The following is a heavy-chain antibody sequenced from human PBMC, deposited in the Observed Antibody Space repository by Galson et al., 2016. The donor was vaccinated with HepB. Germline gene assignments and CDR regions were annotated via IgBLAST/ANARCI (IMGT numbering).Heavy chain of an antibody. V-gene: IGHV3-30*03. D-gene: IGHD3-10*01. J-gene: IGHJ4*02. CDR2: ISYDGTKK. CDR1: GFNFRDYG. CDR3: ARRGSFGDLPG. Sequence: SLRLSCAVSGFNFRDYGMHWVRQAPGKGLEWMTVISYDGTKKYYADSVKGQFSISRDDSKNTLYLQMRSLRPEDTAVYYCARRGSFGDLPGWGQGTLVTVSS.